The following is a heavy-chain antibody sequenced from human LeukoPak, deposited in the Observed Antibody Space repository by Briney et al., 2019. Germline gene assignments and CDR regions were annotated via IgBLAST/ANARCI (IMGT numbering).Heavy chain of an antibody. V-gene: IGHV3-20*04. Sequence: GGSPRLSCAASGFTFDDYGMSWVRQAPGKGLEWVSGINWSGGSTGYADSVKSRFTISRDNANNSLYLQMNSLRAEDTALYYCARAPTTYYYGSGSYSLFDYWGQGTLVTVSS. D-gene: IGHD3-10*01. CDR3: ARAPTTYYYGSGSYSLFDY. CDR2: INWSGGST. CDR1: GFTFDDYG. J-gene: IGHJ4*02.